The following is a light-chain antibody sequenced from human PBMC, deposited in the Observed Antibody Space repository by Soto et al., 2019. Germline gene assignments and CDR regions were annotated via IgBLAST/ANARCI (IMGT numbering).Light chain of an antibody. V-gene: IGKV1-17*01. J-gene: IGKJ1*01. CDR1: QDIRNN. CDR3: QQYESYST. Sequence: QVTQSPSSLSASLGDRVTISCRASQDIRNNLGWYQHKPGRAPKLLIYAASTLQSGVPLRFSGSGSGTSFTLTISSLQPEDFATYYCQQYESYSTFGQGTKVDIK. CDR2: AAS.